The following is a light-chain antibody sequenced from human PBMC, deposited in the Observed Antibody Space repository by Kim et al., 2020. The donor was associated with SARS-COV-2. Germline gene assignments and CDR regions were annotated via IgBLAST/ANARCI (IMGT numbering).Light chain of an antibody. Sequence: SPGERATLSCTASQSVSSAYLAWYQQKPGQAPRLLIYDAPRRATGIPARFSGSASGTDFTLTISRLEPEDFAIYYCQQYGSLPRTFGQGTKVDIK. J-gene: IGKJ1*01. V-gene: IGKV3-20*01. CDR3: QQYGSLPRT. CDR1: QSVSSAY. CDR2: DAP.